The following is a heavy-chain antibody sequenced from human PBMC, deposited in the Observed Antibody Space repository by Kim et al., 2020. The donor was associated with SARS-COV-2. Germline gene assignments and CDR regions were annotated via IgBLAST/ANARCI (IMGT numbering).Heavy chain of an antibody. J-gene: IGHJ4*02. V-gene: IGHV3-21*01. CDR3: ASAYSYGYSLLDY. D-gene: IGHD5-18*01. Sequence: AASGKGRFTNSRDDTKTCLYLQKNSVSAEDTAVYYCASAYSYGYSLLDYWGQGTLVTVSS.